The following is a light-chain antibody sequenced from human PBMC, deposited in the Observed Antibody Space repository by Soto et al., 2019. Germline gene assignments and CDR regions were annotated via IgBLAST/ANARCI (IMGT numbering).Light chain of an antibody. Sequence: EIVLTQSPGTLSLSPGERATLSCRASKSGSSSYLAWYKQKPGQAPRLLIYGASSRATGIPDRFSGSGSGTDFTLTISRPEPEDFAVYYCQQYGSSPLITFGQGTRLEIK. CDR1: KSGSSSY. V-gene: IGKV3-20*01. CDR3: QQYGSSPLIT. CDR2: GAS. J-gene: IGKJ5*01.